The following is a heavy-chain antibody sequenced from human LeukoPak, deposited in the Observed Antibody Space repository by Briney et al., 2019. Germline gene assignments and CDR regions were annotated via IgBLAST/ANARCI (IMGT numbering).Heavy chain of an antibody. J-gene: IGHJ4*02. CDR1: GYIFTGYY. CDR3: ARDEPITAGERGDY. Sequence: ASVKVSCKASGYIFTGYYMHWVRQAPGQGLKWMGWINPKSGGTNYAQKFQGRVTMTRDTSISTAYMELSRLRSDDTAVYYCARDEPITAGERGDYWGQGTLVTVSS. V-gene: IGHV1-2*02. CDR2: INPKSGGT. D-gene: IGHD6-13*01.